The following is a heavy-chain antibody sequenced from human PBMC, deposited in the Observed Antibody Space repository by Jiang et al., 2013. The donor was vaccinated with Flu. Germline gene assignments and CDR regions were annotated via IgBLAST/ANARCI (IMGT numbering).Heavy chain of an antibody. CDR3: AHRTQTFGGASTGLFDI. V-gene: IGHV2-5*02. J-gene: IGHJ3*02. Sequence: PTQTLTLTCTFSGFSLSTTGQCVGWIRQPPGKALEWLTLIYWDDDKRYSPSLKSRLTITKDTSKNQVVLTMTNMDPVDTATYYCAHRTQTFGGASTGLFDIWGQGTMVTVSS. D-gene: IGHD3-16*01. CDR2: IYWDDDK. CDR1: GFSLSTTGQC.